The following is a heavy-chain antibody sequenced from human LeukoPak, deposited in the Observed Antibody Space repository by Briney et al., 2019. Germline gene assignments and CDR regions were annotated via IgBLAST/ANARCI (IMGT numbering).Heavy chain of an antibody. J-gene: IGHJ5*02. CDR3: AKDYLYDYVS. CDR2: LSGSGGVT. V-gene: IGHV3-23*01. D-gene: IGHD3-16*01. CDR1: GFTFSGHA. Sequence: GGSLRLSCAASGFTFSGHAMTWVRQAPGKGLEWVSALSGSGGVTYYADSVKGRFTISRDNSKNTLYLQMNSLRVEDTAVYYCAKDYLYDYVSWGQGTLVAVSS.